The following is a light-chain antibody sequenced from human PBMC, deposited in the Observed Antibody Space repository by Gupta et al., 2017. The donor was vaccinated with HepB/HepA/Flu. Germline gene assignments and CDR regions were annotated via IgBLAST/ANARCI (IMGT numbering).Light chain of an antibody. CDR1: QNAYNN. CDR2: GAS. Sequence: IAMTQSPCTLSRSPGERATLTCWTSQNAYNNLAWYQQKPGQTPRLLMYGASTRATGIPARFSGSGSGTEFTLTITSLQSEDFAVYSCQQYKNWPPTFGEGTKVEIK. V-gene: IGKV3-15*01. CDR3: QQYKNWPPT. J-gene: IGKJ1*01.